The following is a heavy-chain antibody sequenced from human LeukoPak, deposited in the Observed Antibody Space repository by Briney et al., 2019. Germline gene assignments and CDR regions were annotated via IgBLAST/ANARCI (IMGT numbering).Heavy chain of an antibody. J-gene: IGHJ6*02. CDR3: ARPIYYGSGSYYNGMDV. V-gene: IGHV1-69*04. CDR2: IIPILGIA. CDR1: GGTVSSYV. Sequence: ASVKVSCKASGGTVSSYVISWVRQAPGQGLEWMGRIIPILGIANYAQKCQGRITITADKSTSTAYMELSSLRSEDTAVYYCARPIYYGSGSYYNGMDVWGQGTTVTVSS. D-gene: IGHD3-10*01.